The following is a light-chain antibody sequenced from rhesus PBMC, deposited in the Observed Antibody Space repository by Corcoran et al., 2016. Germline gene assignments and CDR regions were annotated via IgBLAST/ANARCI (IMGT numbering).Light chain of an antibody. CDR2: GAS. CDR1: QSVSSI. V-gene: IGKV3-42*03. Sequence: EIVLTQSPATLSLSPGERSTLSCRASQSVSSILAWYQQKPGQVPRLFIYGASSRSTGIADRFSGRGSGTDFTLTIGSLEPEEFEVYYCRQYSNWPHTFGGGTKVEIK. CDR3: RQYSNWPHT. J-gene: IGKJ4*01.